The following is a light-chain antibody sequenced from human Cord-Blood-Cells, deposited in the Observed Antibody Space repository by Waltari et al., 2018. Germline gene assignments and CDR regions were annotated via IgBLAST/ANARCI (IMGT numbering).Light chain of an antibody. CDR2: AAS. J-gene: IGKJ2*01. CDR3: QQSYSTPYT. Sequence: DIQMPQSTSSLSAPVGDRVTITCRASQSISSYLNWYQQKPGKAPNLLIYAASSLQSGVPSRFSGSGSGTDFTLTISSLQPEDFATYYCQQSYSTPYTFGQGTKLEIK. CDR1: QSISSY. V-gene: IGKV1-39*01.